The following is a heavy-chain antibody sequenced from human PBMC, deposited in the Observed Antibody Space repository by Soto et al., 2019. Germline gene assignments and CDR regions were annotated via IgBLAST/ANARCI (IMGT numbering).Heavy chain of an antibody. V-gene: IGHV4-59*12. CDR1: GGSISRYY. CDR3: ARELFGRSVWFDP. Sequence: SETLSLTCTVSGGSISRYYWSWIRQAPGKGLEWIGYIYYSGSTNYNPSLKSRVTISVDTSKNQFSLKLSSVIAADTAVYYCARELFGRSVWFDPWGQGTLVTVSS. D-gene: IGHD3-10*01. J-gene: IGHJ5*02. CDR2: IYYSGST.